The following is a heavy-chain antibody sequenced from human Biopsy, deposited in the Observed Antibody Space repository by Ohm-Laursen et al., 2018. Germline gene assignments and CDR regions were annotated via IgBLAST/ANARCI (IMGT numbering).Heavy chain of an antibody. CDR2: LYNTGGT. CDR1: GGSISSYQ. Sequence: SDTLSLTWAVSGGSISSYQWTWIRQPPGKGLEWIGYLYNTGGTNYNPSLKSRVTISVDTSRNQFSLKQRSVTDADTAVYYCAREAAIIDPRTRAFDYWGQGTLVTVSS. V-gene: IGHV4-59*01. D-gene: IGHD6-25*01. CDR3: AREAAIIDPRTRAFDY. J-gene: IGHJ4*02.